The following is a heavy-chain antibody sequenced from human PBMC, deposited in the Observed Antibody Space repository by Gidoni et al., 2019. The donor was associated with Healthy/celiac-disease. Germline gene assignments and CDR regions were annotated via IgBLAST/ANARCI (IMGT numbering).Heavy chain of an antibody. D-gene: IGHD3-10*01. V-gene: IGHV1-69*06. CDR3: ASGLSDITMVRGILGRVHGMDV. CDR1: GGTFSSYA. Sequence: QVQLVQSGAEVKKPGSSVKVSCKASGGTFSSYAISWVRQAPGQGLEWMGGIIPIFGTANYAQKFQGRVTITADKSTSTAYMELSSLRSEDTAVYYCASGLSDITMVRGILGRVHGMDVWGQGTTVTVSS. CDR2: IIPIFGTA. J-gene: IGHJ6*02.